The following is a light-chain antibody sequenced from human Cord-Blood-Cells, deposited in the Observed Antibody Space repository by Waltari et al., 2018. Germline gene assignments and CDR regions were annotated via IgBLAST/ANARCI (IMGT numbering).Light chain of an antibody. CDR3: QQSYSTPLT. CDR2: AAS. CDR1: QSISSY. V-gene: IGKV1-39*01. J-gene: IGKJ4*01. Sequence: DLQMTQSPSSLPASVGDRVTITCRASQSISSYLNWYQQKPGKAPKLLFYAASSLQSGVPSRFSGSGSGTDFTLTISSLQPEDFATYYCQQSYSTPLTFGGGTKVEIK.